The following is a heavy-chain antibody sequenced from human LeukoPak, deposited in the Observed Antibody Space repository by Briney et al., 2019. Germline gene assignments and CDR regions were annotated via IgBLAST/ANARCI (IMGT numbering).Heavy chain of an antibody. Sequence: SETLSLTCTVSGGSISSYYWSWIRQPAGKGLEWIGRIYTSGSTNYNPSLKSRVTMSVDTSKNQFSLKLSSVTAADTAVYYCARDKEGGYCSSTSCHGWFDPWGQGTLVTVSS. CDR3: ARDKEGGYCSSTSCHGWFDP. V-gene: IGHV4-4*07. CDR2: IYTSGST. J-gene: IGHJ5*02. D-gene: IGHD2-2*01. CDR1: GGSISSYY.